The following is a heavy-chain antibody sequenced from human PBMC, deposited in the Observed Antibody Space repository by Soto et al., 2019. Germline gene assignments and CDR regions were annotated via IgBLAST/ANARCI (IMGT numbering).Heavy chain of an antibody. CDR3: ARGWDLGYCSSTSCYPADFDY. CDR2: ISSSSSYI. D-gene: IGHD2-2*01. J-gene: IGHJ4*02. V-gene: IGHV3-21*01. CDR1: GFTFSSYS. Sequence: GGSLRLSCAASGFTFSSYSMNWVRQAPGKGLEWVSSISSSSSYIYYADSVKGRFTISRDNAKNSLYLQMNSLRAEDTAVYYCARGWDLGYCSSTSCYPADFDYWGQGTLVTVSS.